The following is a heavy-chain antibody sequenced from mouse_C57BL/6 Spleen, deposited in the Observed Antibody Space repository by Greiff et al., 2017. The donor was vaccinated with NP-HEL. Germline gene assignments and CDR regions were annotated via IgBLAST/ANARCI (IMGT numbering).Heavy chain of an antibody. CDR1: GYTFTDYN. Sequence: VQLKQSGPELVKPGASVKIPCKASGYTFTDYNMDWVKQSHGKSLEWIGDINPNNGGTIYNQKFKGKATLTVDKSSSTAYMELRSLTSEDTAVYYCARGHYYGSSWGFAYWGQGTLVTVSA. CDR2: INPNNGGT. D-gene: IGHD1-1*01. CDR3: ARGHYYGSSWGFAY. V-gene: IGHV1-18*01. J-gene: IGHJ3*01.